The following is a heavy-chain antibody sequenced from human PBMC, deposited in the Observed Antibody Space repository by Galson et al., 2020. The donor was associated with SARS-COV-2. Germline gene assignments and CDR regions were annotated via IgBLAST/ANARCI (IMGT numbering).Heavy chain of an antibody. CDR2: IYYSGST. CDR1: GGSISSGNYY. CDR3: HMIVVVVTKAAFDI. J-gene: IGHJ3*02. V-gene: IGHV4-31*06. D-gene: IGHD3-22*01. Sequence: PSETLSLTCTVSGGSISSGNYYWSWIRQHPGKGLEWIGSIYYSGSTYYNPSLKSRVTISVDRSKNQFFLNLSSVTAADTAVYYCHMIVVVVTKAAFDIWGQGTMVTVSS.